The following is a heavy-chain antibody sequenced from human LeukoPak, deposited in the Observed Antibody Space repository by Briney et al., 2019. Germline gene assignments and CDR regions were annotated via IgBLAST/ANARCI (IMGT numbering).Heavy chain of an antibody. D-gene: IGHD4-17*01. J-gene: IGHJ4*02. CDR2: ITGSSGTT. CDR1: GFTFTNFA. Sequence: GGSLRLSCVASGFTFTNFAMTWVRQPPGKGLEWVSSITGSSGTTYDADSVRGRFTISRDVSKNTLYLQMNGLRAEDTATYYCAKGTAVTPLYYLDYWGQGVLVTVSS. V-gene: IGHV3-23*01. CDR3: AKGTAVTPLYYLDY.